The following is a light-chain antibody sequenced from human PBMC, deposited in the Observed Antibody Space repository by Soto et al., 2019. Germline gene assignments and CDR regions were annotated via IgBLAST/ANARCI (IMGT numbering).Light chain of an antibody. Sequence: DIQMTQSPSTLSASVGDRVTITCRASQSISSWLAWYQQKPGKAPKLLIYDASRLESGVPSRFSGSGSGTEFTLTISSLQPDDFATYYCQQYNSYGTFGQGTKVEIK. CDR3: QQYNSYGT. V-gene: IGKV1-5*01. CDR2: DAS. J-gene: IGKJ1*01. CDR1: QSISSW.